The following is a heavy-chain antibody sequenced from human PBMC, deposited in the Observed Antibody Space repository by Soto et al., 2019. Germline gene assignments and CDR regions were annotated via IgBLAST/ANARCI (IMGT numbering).Heavy chain of an antibody. CDR2: ISYDGSSK. Sequence: QVQLVESGGGVVQPGRSLRLSCAASGFTFSSYAMHWVRQAPGKGLEWVAIISYDGSSKYYADSVKGRFTISRDNSKNTLYLQMNSLRAEDTAVYHCARSDSSSWHVFDYWGQGTQVTISS. CDR1: GFTFSSYA. CDR3: ARSDSSSWHVFDY. D-gene: IGHD6-13*01. J-gene: IGHJ4*02. V-gene: IGHV3-30-3*01.